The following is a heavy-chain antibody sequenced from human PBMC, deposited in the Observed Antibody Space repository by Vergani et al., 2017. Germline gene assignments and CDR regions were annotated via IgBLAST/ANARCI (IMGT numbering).Heavy chain of an antibody. D-gene: IGHD2-15*01. V-gene: IGHV4-39*07. CDR1: GGSISSSSYY. Sequence: QLQLQESGPGLVKPSETLSLTCSVSGGSISSSSYYWGWIRQPPGKGLEWIGSIDYSGSTYYNPSLKSRVTISVDTSKNQFSLKLSSVTAADTAVYYCAGEGGCSGGSCYSLWYFDLWGRGTLVTVSS. J-gene: IGHJ2*01. CDR3: AGEGGCSGGSCYSLWYFDL. CDR2: IDYSGST.